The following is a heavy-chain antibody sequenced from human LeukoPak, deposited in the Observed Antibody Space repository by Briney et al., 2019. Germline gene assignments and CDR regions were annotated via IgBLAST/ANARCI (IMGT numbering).Heavy chain of an antibody. Sequence: GGSLRLSCAASGFTFSSYSLNWVRQAPGKGLEWVSYISSSSRPIYYADSVKGRFTISRDNAKNSLYLQMSSLRAEDTAVYYCARADLRGYSLDYWGQGTLVTVSS. CDR3: ARADLRGYSLDY. CDR1: GFTFSSYS. V-gene: IGHV3-48*04. D-gene: IGHD5-18*01. J-gene: IGHJ4*02. CDR2: ISSSSRPI.